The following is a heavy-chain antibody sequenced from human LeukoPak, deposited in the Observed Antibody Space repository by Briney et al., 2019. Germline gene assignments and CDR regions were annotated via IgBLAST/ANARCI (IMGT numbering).Heavy chain of an antibody. CDR2: INPNSGGT. V-gene: IGHV1-2*06. D-gene: IGHD5-18*01. J-gene: IGHJ4*02. CDR1: GYTFTGYY. Sequence: ASVKVSCKASGYTFTGYYMHWVRRAPGQGLEWTGRINPNSGGTNYAQKFQGRVTMTRDTSISTAYMELSRLRSDDTAVYYCARDYGYGYGFVQGPPGVDYWGQGTLVTVSS. CDR3: ARDYGYGYGFVQGPPGVDY.